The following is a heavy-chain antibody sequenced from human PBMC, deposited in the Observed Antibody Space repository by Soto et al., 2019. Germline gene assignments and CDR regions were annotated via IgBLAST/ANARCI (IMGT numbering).Heavy chain of an antibody. CDR1: GYTFTIYW. Sequence: EVQLVQSGAEVKKPGESLKISCKGSGYTFTIYWIGWVRQMPGKGLEWMGIIYPGDSDTTYSPSFQGQVTISADKSISTAYLQWSSLEASDTAMYYCARHGTTPTTVTTDSVDAFDIWGQGTMVTVSS. D-gene: IGHD4-17*01. CDR3: ARHGTTPTTVTTDSVDAFDI. J-gene: IGHJ3*02. CDR2: IYPGDSDT. V-gene: IGHV5-51*01.